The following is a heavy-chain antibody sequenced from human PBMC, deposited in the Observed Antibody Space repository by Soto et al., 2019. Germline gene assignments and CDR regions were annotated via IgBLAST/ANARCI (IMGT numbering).Heavy chain of an antibody. CDR3: AKGLEDTSMIIDAYFDS. V-gene: IGHV3-23*01. D-gene: IGHD5-18*01. Sequence: EVQLLESGGGLVQPGGSLRLSCAASGCTFKNFGMTWVGQAPGKGPECVSGISGSRGRGAIKYADFVKCRFSISRDHSRNTLYLQMDSLRGEDTAVDYCAKGLEDTSMIIDAYFDSWGQGTLVSVSS. J-gene: IGHJ4*02. CDR2: ISGSRGRGAI. CDR1: GCTFKNFG.